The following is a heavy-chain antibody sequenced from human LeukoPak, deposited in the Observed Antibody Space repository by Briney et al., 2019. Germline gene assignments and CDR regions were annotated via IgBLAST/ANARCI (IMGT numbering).Heavy chain of an antibody. CDR3: AELGITMIGGV. Sequence: PGGSLRLSCAASGFTFSSYWMSWGRQATGKGLKWVANIKQDGSQKYYVDSVKGRFTISRDNAKNSLYLQMNSLRAEDTAVYYCAELGITMIGGVWGKGTTVTISS. CDR1: GFTFSSYW. V-gene: IGHV3-7*01. J-gene: IGHJ6*04. D-gene: IGHD3-10*02. CDR2: IKQDGSQK.